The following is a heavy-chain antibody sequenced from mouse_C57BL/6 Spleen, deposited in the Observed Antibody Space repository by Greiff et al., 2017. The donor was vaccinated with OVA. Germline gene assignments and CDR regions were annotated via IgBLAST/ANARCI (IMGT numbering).Heavy chain of an antibody. CDR3: ARWGLIYDGYRQLFDY. V-gene: IGHV1-53*01. Sequence: QVHVKQPGTELVKPGASVKLSCKASGYTFTSYWMHWVKQRPGQGLEWIGNINPSNGGTNYNEKFKSKATLTVDKSSSTAYMQLSSLTSEDSAVYYCARWGLIYDGYRQLFDYWGQGTTLTVSS. D-gene: IGHD2-3*01. CDR1: GYTFTSYW. CDR2: INPSNGGT. J-gene: IGHJ2*01.